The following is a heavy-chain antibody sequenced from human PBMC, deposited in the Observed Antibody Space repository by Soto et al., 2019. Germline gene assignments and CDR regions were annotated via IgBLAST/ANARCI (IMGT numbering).Heavy chain of an antibody. CDR2: ISSSSSYI. CDR3: ARDPSIITMVRGQYKNWFDP. D-gene: IGHD3-10*01. V-gene: IGHV3-21*01. CDR1: GFTFSSYS. J-gene: IGHJ5*02. Sequence: GGSLRLSCAASGFTFSSYSMNWVRQAPGKGLEWVSSISSSSSYIYYADSVKGRFTISRDNAKNSLYLQMNSLRAEDTAVYYCARDPSIITMVRGQYKNWFDPWGQGTLVTVSS.